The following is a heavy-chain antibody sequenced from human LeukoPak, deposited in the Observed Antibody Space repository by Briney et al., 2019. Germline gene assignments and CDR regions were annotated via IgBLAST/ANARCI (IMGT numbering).Heavy chain of an antibody. CDR2: IHSSGST. D-gene: IGHD6-13*01. J-gene: IGHJ4*02. CDR3: ATDPGDTVWYNFDF. Sequence: SDTLSLTCTVSGGSMSGHFWSWFRRPPGKGLENIGYIHSSGSTNYNPSYKSRVTVSLEMSKNQISLSLSSVTAADTAVYYCATDPGDTVWYNFDFWGQGILVTVSS. CDR1: GGSMSGHF. V-gene: IGHV4-59*11.